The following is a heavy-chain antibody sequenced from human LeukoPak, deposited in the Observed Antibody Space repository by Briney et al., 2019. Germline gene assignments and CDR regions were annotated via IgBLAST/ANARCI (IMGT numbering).Heavy chain of an antibody. CDR2: IHPGDSDT. CDR1: GYSFTSYW. D-gene: IGHD4-11*01. V-gene: IGHV5-51*01. J-gene: IGHJ6*03. Sequence: GESLKISCKGSGYSFTSYWIGWVRQMPGKGLEWMGIIHPGDSDTRYSPSFQGQVTISADKSISTAYLQWSSLKASDTAMYYCARFPLQFLRNYYYYYMDVWGKGTTVTVSS. CDR3: ARFPLQFLRNYYYYYMDV.